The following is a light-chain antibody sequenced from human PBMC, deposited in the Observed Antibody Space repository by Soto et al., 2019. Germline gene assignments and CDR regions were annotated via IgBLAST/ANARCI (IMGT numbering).Light chain of an antibody. J-gene: IGLJ1*01. V-gene: IGLV2-23*01. CDR1: STDVENYNF. Sequence: QSVLTQPASVSGSPGHSITIACTGISTDVENYNFVSWYQQHPGKVPRLIIYEDSKRPSGISDRFSASKSGDSASLTISGLQAEDEADYYCCSHAGVNTPYVFATGTKLTVL. CDR2: EDS. CDR3: CSHAGVNTPYV.